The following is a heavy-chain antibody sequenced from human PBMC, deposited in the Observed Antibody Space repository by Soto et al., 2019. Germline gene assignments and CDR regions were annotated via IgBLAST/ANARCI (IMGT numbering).Heavy chain of an antibody. Sequence: QPGGSLRLSCAASGFTFSSYGMHWVRQAPGKGLEWVAVIWYDGSNKYYADSVKGRFTISRDNSKNTLYLQMNSLRAEDTAVYYCARDYRHGPWLPRRGNYFDYWGQGTLVTVSS. CDR1: GFTFSSYG. V-gene: IGHV3-33*01. J-gene: IGHJ4*02. CDR2: IWYDGSNK. CDR3: ARDYRHGPWLPRRGNYFDY. D-gene: IGHD6-19*01.